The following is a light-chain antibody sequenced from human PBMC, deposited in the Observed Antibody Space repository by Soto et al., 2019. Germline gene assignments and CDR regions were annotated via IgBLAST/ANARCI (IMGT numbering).Light chain of an antibody. CDR1: ESISNW. J-gene: IGKJ1*01. CDR2: HAS. CDR3: QQYRIYS. V-gene: IGKV1-5*01. Sequence: IQLTQSPTTLPASVGDRVTLTCRASESISNWLAWYQQRPGTAPKLLIYHASILETAVPSRFSGNGSGTEFTLTISSLQPGDFATYYCQQYRIYSFGQGSRVEIK.